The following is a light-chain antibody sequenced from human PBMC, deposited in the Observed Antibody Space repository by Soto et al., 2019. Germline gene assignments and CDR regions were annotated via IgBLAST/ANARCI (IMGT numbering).Light chain of an antibody. V-gene: IGLV2-14*01. CDR3: SSYTSSTTYV. CDR1: SSDVGGYNY. CDR2: EVI. Sequence: QSLLTQPASVSGSPGQSITISCTGTSSDVGGYNYVSWYQQHPGRAPKLMIYEVINRPSGVSNRFSGSKSGNTASLTISGLQAEDEADYYCSSYTSSTTYVFGTGTKVTVL. J-gene: IGLJ1*01.